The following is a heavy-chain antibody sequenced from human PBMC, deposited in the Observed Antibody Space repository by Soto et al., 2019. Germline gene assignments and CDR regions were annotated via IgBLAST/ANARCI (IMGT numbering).Heavy chain of an antibody. J-gene: IGHJ6*02. CDR1: GGTFSSYA. D-gene: IGHD2-15*01. Sequence: SVKVSCKASGGTFSSYAISWVRQAPGQGLEWMGGIIPIFGTANYAQKFQGRVTITADESTSTAYMELSSLRSEDTAVCYCARDSRPAIVVVVAATGVYGMDVWGQGTTVTVSS. CDR3: ARDSRPAIVVVVAATGVYGMDV. CDR2: IIPIFGTA. V-gene: IGHV1-69*13.